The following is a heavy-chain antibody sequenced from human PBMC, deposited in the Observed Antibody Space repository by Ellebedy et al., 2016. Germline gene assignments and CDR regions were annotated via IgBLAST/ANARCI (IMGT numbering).Heavy chain of an antibody. D-gene: IGHD1-1*01. CDR1: GYSFTNYW. CDR2: IYPGDSVT. CDR3: ARSTAGGFDS. J-gene: IGHJ4*02. V-gene: IGHV5-51*01. Sequence: GESLKISXKGSGYSFTNYWINWVRQVPGKGLEWMGIIYPGDSVTTYGPSFQGHVTISVDKSISTAYLQWGSLKASDTATYYCARSTAGGFDSWGQGTLVTVSS.